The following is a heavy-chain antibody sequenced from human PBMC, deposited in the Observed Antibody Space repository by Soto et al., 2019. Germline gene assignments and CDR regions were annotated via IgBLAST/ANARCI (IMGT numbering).Heavy chain of an antibody. D-gene: IGHD3-10*01. J-gene: IGHJ4*02. Sequence: SETLSLTCTVSGGSISNYYWSWIRQPPGKGLEWIGYIYYSGSTDYNPSLKSRVTISIDTSKNQFSLKLSSVTAADTAVYYCARESMVRGVIGYWGQGTLVTVSS. V-gene: IGHV4-59*01. CDR1: GGSISNYY. CDR3: ARESMVRGVIGY. CDR2: IYYSGST.